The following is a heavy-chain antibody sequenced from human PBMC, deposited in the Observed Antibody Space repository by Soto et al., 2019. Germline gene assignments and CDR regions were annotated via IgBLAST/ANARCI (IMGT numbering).Heavy chain of an antibody. V-gene: IGHV4-39*01. CDR3: ARHDRDGDYVFDY. J-gene: IGHJ4*02. CDR1: GGSISSSSYY. CDR2: IYYSGST. Sequence: QLQLQESGPGLVKPSETLSLTCTVSGGSISSSSYYWGWIRQPPGKGLEWIGSIYYSGSTYYNPSLKSRVTISVDTSKNQFSLKLSSVTAADTAVYYCARHDRDGDYVFDYWGQGTLVTVSS. D-gene: IGHD4-17*01.